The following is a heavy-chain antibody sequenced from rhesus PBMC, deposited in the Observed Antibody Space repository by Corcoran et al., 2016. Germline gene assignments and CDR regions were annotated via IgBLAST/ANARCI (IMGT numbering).Heavy chain of an antibody. D-gene: IGHD3-16*01. J-gene: IGHJ4*01. CDR2: IYGSGSST. CDR3: ARHGYSGSYYGY. Sequence: QVQLQESGPGLVKPLETLSLTCAVPGGSISRNYWSWIRKAPGKGLEWIGYIYGSGSSTNYNPSLKSRVTLSVDTSKNQLSLKLSSVTAADTAVYYCARHGYSGSYYGYWGQGVLVTVSS. CDR1: GGSISRNY. V-gene: IGHV4S11*01.